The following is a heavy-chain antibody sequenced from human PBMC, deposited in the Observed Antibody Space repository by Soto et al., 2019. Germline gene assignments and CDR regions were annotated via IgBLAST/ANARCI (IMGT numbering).Heavy chain of an antibody. V-gene: IGHV3-21*01. CDR2: ISSSSSYI. CDR1: GFTFSSYS. Sequence: PGGSLRLSCAASGFTFSSYSMNWVRQAPGKGLEWVSSISSSSSYIYYADSVKGRFTISRDNAKNSLYLQMNSLRAEDTAVYYCARAFTPAAAPQYYYMDVWGKGTTVTVSS. J-gene: IGHJ6*03. D-gene: IGHD6-13*01. CDR3: ARAFTPAAAPQYYYMDV.